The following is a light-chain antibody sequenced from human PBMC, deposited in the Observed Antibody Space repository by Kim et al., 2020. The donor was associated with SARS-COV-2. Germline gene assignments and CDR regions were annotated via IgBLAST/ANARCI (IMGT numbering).Light chain of an antibody. CDR3: GSYTSSNTVI. Sequence: GQSLAMSCTGTSSDVGGYNYVTWYQHHTGQAPKLMIYDVSERPSGVSTRFSGSKSGNTATLTISGLQAEDEADYYCGSYTSSNTVIFGGGTQLTVL. V-gene: IGLV2-14*03. CDR1: SSDVGGYNY. J-gene: IGLJ2*01. CDR2: DVS.